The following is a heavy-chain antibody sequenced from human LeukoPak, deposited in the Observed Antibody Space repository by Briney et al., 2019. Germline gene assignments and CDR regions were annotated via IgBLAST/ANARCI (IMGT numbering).Heavy chain of an antibody. V-gene: IGHV3-64*01. CDR3: ARGMATITRVVDY. CDR2: ISSNGGST. J-gene: IGHJ4*02. CDR1: GFTFSSYA. Sequence: GGSLRLPCAASGFTFSSYAMHWVRQAPGKGLEYVSAISSNGGSTYYANSVKGRFTISRDNSKNTLYLQMGSLRAEDMAVYYCARGMATITRVVDYWGQGTLVTVSS. D-gene: IGHD5-24*01.